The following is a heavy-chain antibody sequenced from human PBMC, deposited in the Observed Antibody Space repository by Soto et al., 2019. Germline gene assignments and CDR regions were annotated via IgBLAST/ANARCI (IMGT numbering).Heavy chain of an antibody. V-gene: IGHV3-53*01. CDR2: LYTGGSA. D-gene: IGHD3-9*01. CDR3: ARSFNDWTTYFDY. J-gene: IGHJ4*02. CDR1: GFSVTDHY. Sequence: GGSLRLSCAASGFSVTDHYMTWVRQSPGKGLEWVSVLYTGGSAYYGDSVKGRFTISRDSSTNTLYLQMNSLKVGDTAFYFCARSFNDWTTYFDYWSEGTLVTVSS.